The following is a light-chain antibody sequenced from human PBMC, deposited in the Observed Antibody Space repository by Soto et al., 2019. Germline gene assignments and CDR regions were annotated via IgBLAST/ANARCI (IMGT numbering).Light chain of an antibody. CDR3: QQSGT. CDR2: GAS. J-gene: IGKJ1*01. V-gene: IGKV3-20*01. Sequence: EIVLTQSPGTLSLSPGERATLSCRASQSVSSSYFAWYQHKPGQAPRLLIYGASNRAAGIPDRFSGSGSGTDFTLTISRLEPEDFAVYYCQQSGTFGQGTKVEIK. CDR1: QSVSSSY.